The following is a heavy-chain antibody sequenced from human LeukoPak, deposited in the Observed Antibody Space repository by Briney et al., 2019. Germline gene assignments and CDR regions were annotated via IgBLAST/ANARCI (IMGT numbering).Heavy chain of an antibody. Sequence: SVKLSCKSSGDTFSIYSVSCVRQAPGQGREWVGKIIPILCIANYAQKFQGRVTITADKSTSTASTGLSSMKSEDTAVYYCAGDHPSRRNYYGGTMDLPGDYWGQGTLVTVSS. CDR3: AGDHPSRRNYYGGTMDLPGDY. CDR1: GDTFSIYS. CDR2: IIPILCIA. V-gene: IGHV1-69*04. J-gene: IGHJ4*02. D-gene: IGHD3-10*01.